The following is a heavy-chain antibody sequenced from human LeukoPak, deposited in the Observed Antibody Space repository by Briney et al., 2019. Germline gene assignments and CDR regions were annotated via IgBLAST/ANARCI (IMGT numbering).Heavy chain of an antibody. Sequence: SETLSLTCTVSGGSISSSNYYWGWIRLPPGKGLEWIGSIYYSGSTYYNPSLKSRVTISVDTSKNQFSLKLSSVTAADTAVYYCASIVSYGSGRYYDDYWGQGTLVTVSS. CDR1: GGSISSSNYY. J-gene: IGHJ4*02. V-gene: IGHV4-39*01. CDR2: IYYSGST. D-gene: IGHD3-10*01. CDR3: ASIVSYGSGRYYDDY.